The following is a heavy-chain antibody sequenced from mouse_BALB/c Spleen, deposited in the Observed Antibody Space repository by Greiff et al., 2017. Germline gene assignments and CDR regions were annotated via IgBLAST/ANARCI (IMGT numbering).Heavy chain of an antibody. V-gene: IGHV5-9-3*01. CDR1: GFTFSSYA. J-gene: IGHJ4*01. CDR3: ARHKDYGNYVGAMDY. Sequence: EVHLVESGGGLVKPGGSLKLSCAASGFTFSSYAMSWVRQTPEKRLEWVATISSGGSYTYYPDSVKGRFTISRDNAKNTLYLQMSSLRSEDTAMYYCARHKDYGNYVGAMDYWGQGTSVTVSS. CDR2: ISSGGSYT. D-gene: IGHD2-1*01.